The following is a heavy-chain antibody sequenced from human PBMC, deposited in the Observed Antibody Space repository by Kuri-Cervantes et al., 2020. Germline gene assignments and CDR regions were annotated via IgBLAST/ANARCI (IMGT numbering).Heavy chain of an antibody. D-gene: IGHD1-1*01. J-gene: IGHJ4*02. CDR3: ANDHFGNSKLFDS. Sequence: GGSLRLSCAASGFTFSTYAMSWVRQAPGKGLEWVSGISGSSDNIYYADSVKGRFTISRDNSKNTLYLQMNSLRAEDTAVYYCANDHFGNSKLFDSWGQGTLVTVSS. V-gene: IGHV3-23*01. CDR2: ISGSSDNI. CDR1: GFTFSTYA.